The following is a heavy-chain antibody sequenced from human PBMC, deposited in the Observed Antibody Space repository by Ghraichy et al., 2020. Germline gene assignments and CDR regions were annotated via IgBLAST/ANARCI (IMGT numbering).Heavy chain of an antibody. CDR2: ISWNSGSI. V-gene: IGHV3-9*01. Sequence: GGSLRLSCAASGFTFDDYAMHWVRQAPGKGLEWVSGISWNSGSIGYADSVKGRFAISRDNAKNSLYLQMNSLRAEDTALYYCAKGGMVVATGWFDPWGQGTLVTVSS. D-gene: IGHD2-15*01. CDR3: AKGGMVVATGWFDP. CDR1: GFTFDDYA. J-gene: IGHJ5*02.